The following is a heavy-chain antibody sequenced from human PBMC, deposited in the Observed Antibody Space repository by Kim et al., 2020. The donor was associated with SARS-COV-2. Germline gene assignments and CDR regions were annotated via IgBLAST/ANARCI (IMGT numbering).Heavy chain of an antibody. CDR1: GYTFTKND. V-gene: IGHV1-46*01. J-gene: IGHJ4*02. D-gene: IGHD6-19*01. Sequence: ASVKVSCKASGYTFTKNDITWVRQAPGQGLQWMGIINPRGGTTSYARHLQGRVTMTGDTATNTVYTELSSLTNEDTAVYFCARRYSYDSSGLDSWGQGTLVTVSS. CDR3: ARRYSYDSSGLDS. CDR2: INPRGGTT.